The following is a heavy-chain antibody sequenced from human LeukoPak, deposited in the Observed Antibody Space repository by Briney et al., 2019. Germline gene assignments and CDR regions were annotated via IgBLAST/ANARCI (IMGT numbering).Heavy chain of an antibody. D-gene: IGHD6-13*01. CDR2: INPNSGGT. CDR3: ARYRGQQKFPDY. Sequence: ASVKVSCKTSGYTFTAYYMHWVRQAPGQGLEWMGRINPNSGGTNYAQKFQGRVTLTRDTSISAAYMELSRLRSDDAAVYYCARYRGQQKFPDYWGQGTLVTVSS. V-gene: IGHV1-2*06. CDR1: GYTFTAYY. J-gene: IGHJ4*02.